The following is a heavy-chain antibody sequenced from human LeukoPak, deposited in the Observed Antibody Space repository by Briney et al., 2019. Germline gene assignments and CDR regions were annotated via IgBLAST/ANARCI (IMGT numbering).Heavy chain of an antibody. J-gene: IGHJ6*03. CDR3: ARESLAVYYYYYMDV. Sequence: SETLSLACTVSGGSISSGSYYWSWIRQPAGKGLEWIGRIYTSGSTNYNPSLKSRVTISVDTSKNQFSLKLSSVTAADTAVYYCARESLAVYYYYYMDVWGKGTTVTVSS. CDR1: GGSISSGSYY. CDR2: IYTSGST. D-gene: IGHD3-16*01. V-gene: IGHV4-61*02.